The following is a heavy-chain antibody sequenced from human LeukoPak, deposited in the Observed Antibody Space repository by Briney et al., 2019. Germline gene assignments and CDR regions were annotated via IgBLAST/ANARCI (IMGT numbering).Heavy chain of an antibody. D-gene: IGHD3-10*01. CDR2: INPSGGST. CDR3: ARGVGAMVRGPPDAFDI. CDR1: GYTFTSYY. Sequence: ASVKVSCKASGYTFTSYYMHWVRQAPGQGLEWMGIINPSGGSTSYALKFQGRVTMTRDTSTSTVYMELSSLRSEDTAVYYCARGVGAMVRGPPDAFDIWGQGTMVTVSS. J-gene: IGHJ3*02. V-gene: IGHV1-46*01.